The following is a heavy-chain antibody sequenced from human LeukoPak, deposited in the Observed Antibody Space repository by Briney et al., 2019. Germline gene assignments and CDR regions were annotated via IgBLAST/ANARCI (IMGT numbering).Heavy chain of an antibody. J-gene: IGHJ4*02. Sequence: GGSLRLSCAASGFTFSNYGMHWVRQAPGKGPWWVAVICYDGSNKYYAESVKGRFTNYRNNSKNTLYLQMTDLRAEDKAVYFCARGGLMGATDYWGQGTLVTVSS. CDR3: ARGGLMGATDY. CDR2: ICYDGSNK. V-gene: IGHV3-33*01. CDR1: GFTFSNYG. D-gene: IGHD1-26*01.